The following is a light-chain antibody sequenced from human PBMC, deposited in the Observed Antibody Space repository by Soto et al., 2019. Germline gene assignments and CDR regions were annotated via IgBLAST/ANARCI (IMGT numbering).Light chain of an antibody. J-gene: IGLJ2*01. Sequence: NFMLTQPPSVSESPGKTVTISCTRSSGSIASNYVQWYQQRPGSAPTTVIYEDNQRPSGVPDRFSGSIDSSSNSASLTISGLKTEDEADYYCQSYDSSNHDVVFGGGTKLTVL. V-gene: IGLV6-57*03. CDR3: QSYDSSNHDVV. CDR2: EDN. CDR1: SGSIASNY.